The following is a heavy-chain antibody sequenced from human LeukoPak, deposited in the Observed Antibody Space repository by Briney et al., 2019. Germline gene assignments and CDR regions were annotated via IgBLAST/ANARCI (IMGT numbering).Heavy chain of an antibody. D-gene: IGHD6-6*01. CDR2: INHNGST. CDR1: GGSFSGYY. J-gene: IGHJ3*02. Sequence: PSETLSLTCAVYGGSFSGYYWSWIRQPPGKGLEWIGEINHNGSTNYNPSLRSRVTISVDTSKNQFSLKLSSVTAADTAVYYCARQTPYSSSSGNAFDIWGQGTMVTVSS. CDR3: ARQTPYSSSSGNAFDI. V-gene: IGHV4-34*01.